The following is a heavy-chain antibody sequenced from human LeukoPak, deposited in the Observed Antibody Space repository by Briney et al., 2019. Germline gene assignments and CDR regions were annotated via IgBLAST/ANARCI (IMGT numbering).Heavy chain of an antibody. V-gene: IGHV3-23*01. CDR3: AKRASGSGTSLYYFDY. J-gene: IGHJ4*02. Sequence: GGSLRLSCAASGFTVSSNYMSWVRQAPGKGLEWVSVISNSAGSTFYADSVKGRFTISRDNSKNTLYLQMNSLRAEDTAVYYCAKRASGSGTSLYYFDYWGQGTLVTVSS. D-gene: IGHD3-10*01. CDR2: ISNSAGST. CDR1: GFTVSSNY.